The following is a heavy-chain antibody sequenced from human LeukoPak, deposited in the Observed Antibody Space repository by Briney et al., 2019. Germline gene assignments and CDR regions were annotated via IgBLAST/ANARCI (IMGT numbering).Heavy chain of an antibody. Sequence: PSETLSLTCAVYGGSFSGYYWSWIRQPPGKGLEWIGEINHSGSTNYNPSLKSRVTISVDTSKNQFSLKLSSVAAADTAVYYCARQRKGLLWFGEFRPYYYYMDVWGKGTTVTISS. CDR3: ARQRKGLLWFGEFRPYYYYMDV. CDR2: INHSGST. CDR1: GGSFSGYY. J-gene: IGHJ6*03. V-gene: IGHV4-34*01. D-gene: IGHD3-10*01.